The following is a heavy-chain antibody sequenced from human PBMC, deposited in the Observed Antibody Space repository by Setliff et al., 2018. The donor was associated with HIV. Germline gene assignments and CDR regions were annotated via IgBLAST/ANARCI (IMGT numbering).Heavy chain of an antibody. Sequence: SETLSLTCAVYGGSFSGYYWSWIRQPPGKGLEWIGEINHSGSTNYNPSLKSRVTILVDTSKNQFSLKLSSVTAADTAVYYCARHNCGTTACYGVVVWGQGTMVTVSS. CDR3: ARHNCGTTACYGVVV. CDR1: GGSFSGYY. D-gene: IGHD2-2*01. J-gene: IGHJ3*01. V-gene: IGHV4-34*01. CDR2: INHSGST.